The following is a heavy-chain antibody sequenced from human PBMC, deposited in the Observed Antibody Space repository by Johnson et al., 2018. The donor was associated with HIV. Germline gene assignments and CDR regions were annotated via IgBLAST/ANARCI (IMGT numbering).Heavy chain of an antibody. Sequence: VQLVESGGGLVQPGGSLRLSCAASGFSFSRYWVSWVRQAPGKGLEWVANIKQDGSEKYYVDSVRGRFTISRDNAKNSLYLQMNSLRAEDTAVYYCARGHNGAFDIWGQGTMVTVSS. D-gene: IGHD2-8*01. J-gene: IGHJ3*02. V-gene: IGHV3-7*05. CDR1: GFSFSRYW. CDR2: IKQDGSEK. CDR3: ARGHNGAFDI.